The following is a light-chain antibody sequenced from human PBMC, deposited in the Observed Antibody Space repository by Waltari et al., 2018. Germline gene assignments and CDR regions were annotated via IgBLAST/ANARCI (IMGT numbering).Light chain of an antibody. CDR2: NTN. CDR1: SGSVSTSYS. CDR3: VLYMTSGISV. Sequence: QTVVTQEPSFSVSPGGTVTLTCGLSSGSVSTSYSPSWYQQTPGRAPRTPIYNTNTRSPGVPDRFAGSILGNKAALTITGAQADDESNYYCVLYMTSGISVFGGGTKLTVL. V-gene: IGLV8-61*01. J-gene: IGLJ3*02.